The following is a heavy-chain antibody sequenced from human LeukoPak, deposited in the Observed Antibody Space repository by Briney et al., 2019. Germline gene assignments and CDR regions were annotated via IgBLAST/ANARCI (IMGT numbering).Heavy chain of an antibody. Sequence: TSETLSLTCTVSGGSISSSSYYWGWIRQPPGKGLEWIGSIYYSGSTYYNPSLKSRVTISVDTSKNQFSLKLSSVTAADTSVYYCAREPDYYYGMDVWGQGTTVTVSS. J-gene: IGHJ6*02. CDR3: AREPDYYYGMDV. CDR1: GGSISSSSYY. CDR2: IYYSGST. V-gene: IGHV4-39*07.